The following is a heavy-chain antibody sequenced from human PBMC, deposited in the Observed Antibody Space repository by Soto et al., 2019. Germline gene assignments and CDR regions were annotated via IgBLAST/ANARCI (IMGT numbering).Heavy chain of an antibody. J-gene: IGHJ4*02. CDR2: ISYDGSNI. D-gene: IGHD6-19*01. CDR1: GFTFSSYG. CDR3: AKNFSPGGRSCWYSLDD. Sequence: QVQLVESGGGVVQPGRSVRLSCEGTGFTFSSYGIHWVRQVPGKGPEWVAFISYDGSNIEYGASVKGRFTISRDNSKNTLYLQMNSLRNEDRAVYYCAKNFSPGGRSCWYSLDDWGQGTQVSVSS. V-gene: IGHV3-30*18.